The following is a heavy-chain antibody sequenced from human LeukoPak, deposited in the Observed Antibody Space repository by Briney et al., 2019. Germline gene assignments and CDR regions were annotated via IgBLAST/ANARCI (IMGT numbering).Heavy chain of an antibody. D-gene: IGHD6-19*01. CDR2: ISGSGGST. J-gene: IGHJ4*02. V-gene: IGHV3-23*01. Sequence: TGGSLRLSCAASGFTFSSYSMNWVRQAPGKGLEWVSAISGSGGSTYYADSVKGRFTISRDNSKNTLYLQMNSLRAEDTAVYYCAKSSSGWYFDYWGQGTLVTVSS. CDR1: GFTFSSYS. CDR3: AKSSSGWYFDY.